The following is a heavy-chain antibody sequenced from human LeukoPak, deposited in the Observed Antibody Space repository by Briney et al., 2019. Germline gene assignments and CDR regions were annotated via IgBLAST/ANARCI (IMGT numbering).Heavy chain of an antibody. CDR1: GGSISSSSYY. Sequence: SETLSLTCTVSGGSISSSSYYWGWIRQPPGKGLEWIGSIYYSGSTYYNPSLKSRVTISVDTSKNQFSLKLSSVTAADTAVYYCAGLMWIQLWSWDYWGQGTLVTVSS. D-gene: IGHD5-18*01. CDR3: AGLMWIQLWSWDY. J-gene: IGHJ4*02. CDR2: IYYSGST. V-gene: IGHV4-39*01.